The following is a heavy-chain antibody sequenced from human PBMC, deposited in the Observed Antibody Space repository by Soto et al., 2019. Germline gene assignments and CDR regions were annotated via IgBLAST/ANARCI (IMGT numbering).Heavy chain of an antibody. V-gene: IGHV1-8*01. Sequence: ASVKVSCKASGYTFTSYDINWVRQATGQGLEWMGWMNPNSGNTGYAQKFQGRVTMTRNTSISTAYMELSSLRSEDTAVYYCARVRIAAAGRLGENYYYGMDVWGQGTTVTVSS. J-gene: IGHJ6*02. CDR3: ARVRIAAAGRLGENYYYGMDV. D-gene: IGHD6-13*01. CDR1: GYTFTSYD. CDR2: MNPNSGNT.